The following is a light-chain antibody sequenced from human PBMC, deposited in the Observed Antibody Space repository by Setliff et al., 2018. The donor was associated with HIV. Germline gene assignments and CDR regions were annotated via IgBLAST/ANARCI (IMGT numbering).Light chain of an antibody. V-gene: IGLV1-36*01. CDR2: YDD. Sequence: QPALTQPPSVSEAPRQRVTISCSGGSSNIGNNAVNWYQQLPGKAPKLLIYYDDLLPSGVSDRFSGSKSGTSASLAVSGLQSEDEADYYCAAWDDGLNGYVFGSGTKVTVL. CDR3: AAWDDGLNGYV. J-gene: IGLJ1*01. CDR1: SSNIGNNA.